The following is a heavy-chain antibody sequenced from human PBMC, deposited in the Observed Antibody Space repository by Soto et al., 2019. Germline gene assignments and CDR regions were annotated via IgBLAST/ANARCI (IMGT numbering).Heavy chain of an antibody. CDR1: GYTFTSYG. D-gene: IGHD3-22*01. CDR3: ARGGYICGYSFAY. J-gene: IGHJ4*02. V-gene: IGHV1-18*01. Sequence: QVQLVQSGAEVKKPGASVKVSCKASGYTFTSYGISWVRQAPGQGLEWMGWISGYNGNTNFAQKFQGRVTMPTDTSASAADMELGSLISDVKAVDYGARGGYICGYSFAYWGQGTLVTVFS. CDR2: ISGYNGNT.